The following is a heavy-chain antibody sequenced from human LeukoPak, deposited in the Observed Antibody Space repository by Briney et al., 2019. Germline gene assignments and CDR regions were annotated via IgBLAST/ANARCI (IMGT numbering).Heavy chain of an antibody. Sequence: GGSLRLSCAASGFTFSRYWMSWVRQAPGKGLEWVANIKQDGSEKHYGDSVKGRSTVSRDNAKNSLYLQMSSLRAEDTAVYYCANNSDYRFDSWGQGTLVTVSS. V-gene: IGHV3-7*05. CDR1: GFTFSRYW. CDR2: IKQDGSEK. D-gene: IGHD5-12*01. CDR3: ANNSDYRFDS. J-gene: IGHJ4*02.